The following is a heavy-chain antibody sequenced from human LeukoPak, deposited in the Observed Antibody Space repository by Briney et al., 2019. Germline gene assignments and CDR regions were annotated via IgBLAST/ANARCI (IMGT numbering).Heavy chain of an antibody. CDR2: INHSGST. CDR3: ARSRYSRKQGYFDY. J-gene: IGHJ4*02. V-gene: IGHV4-61*10. Sequence: NPSETLSLTCTVSGGSISSGNYHWIWIRQPAGKGLEWIGEINHSGSTNYNPSLKSRVTISVDTSKNQFSLKLSSVTAADTAVYYCARSRYSRKQGYFDYWGQGTLVTVSS. CDR1: GGSISSGNYH. D-gene: IGHD6-13*01.